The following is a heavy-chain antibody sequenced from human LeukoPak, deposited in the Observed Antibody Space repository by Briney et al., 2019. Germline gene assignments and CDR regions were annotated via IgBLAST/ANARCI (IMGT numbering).Heavy chain of an antibody. CDR1: GFTVSSNY. CDR2: IYSGGSR. V-gene: IGHV3-53*01. Sequence: GGSLRLSCAASGFTVSSNYMSWVRQAPGKGLEWVSVIYSGGSRDYADSVKGRFTISRDTSKNTLYLQMNSLRVEDTAVYYCARSSHYDILTGYSEEDTFDIWGQGTMVTVSS. J-gene: IGHJ3*02. CDR3: ARSSHYDILTGYSEEDTFDI. D-gene: IGHD3-9*01.